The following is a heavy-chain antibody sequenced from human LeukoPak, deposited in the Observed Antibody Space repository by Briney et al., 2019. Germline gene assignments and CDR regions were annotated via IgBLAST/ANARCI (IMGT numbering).Heavy chain of an antibody. CDR1: GFTFSIVW. D-gene: IGHD2-2*02. Sequence: GGSLRLSCAASGFTFSIVWMHWVRQPPGRGLVWVSRINGEGSSTTYGDSVKGRFTISRDNAKNTLYLQMNSLRAEDTAVYYCAGLGYCTSTNCYIDYWGQGTVVTVSS. J-gene: IGHJ4*02. V-gene: IGHV3-74*01. CDR2: INGEGSST. CDR3: AGLGYCTSTNCYIDY.